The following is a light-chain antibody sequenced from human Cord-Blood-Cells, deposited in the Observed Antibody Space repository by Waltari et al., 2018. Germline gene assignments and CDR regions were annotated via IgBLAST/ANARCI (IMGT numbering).Light chain of an antibody. CDR2: EVS. Sequence: QSALTQPPSASGSPGQSVTISCTGTSTDLGGYNYVSWYQQHPGKAPKLMIYEVSKRPSGVPDRFSGSKSGSTASLTVSGLQAEDEADYYCSSYAGSNNYVFGTGTKVTVL. CDR1: STDLGGYNY. V-gene: IGLV2-8*01. CDR3: SSYAGSNNYV. J-gene: IGLJ1*01.